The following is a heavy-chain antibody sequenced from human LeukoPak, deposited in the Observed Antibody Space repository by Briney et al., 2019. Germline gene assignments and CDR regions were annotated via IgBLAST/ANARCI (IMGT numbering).Heavy chain of an antibody. CDR1: GFTFNSYV. Sequence: GGSLRLSCAASGFTFNSYVINWVRRAPGKGLEWVSAISGSGGSTYYADSVKGRFTISRDNSKNTLYLQMNSLRAEDTAVYYCAKDSRSSSWYYYYYGMDVWGQGTTVTVSS. V-gene: IGHV3-23*01. J-gene: IGHJ6*02. CDR3: AKDSRSSSWYYYYYGMDV. CDR2: ISGSGGST. D-gene: IGHD6-13*01.